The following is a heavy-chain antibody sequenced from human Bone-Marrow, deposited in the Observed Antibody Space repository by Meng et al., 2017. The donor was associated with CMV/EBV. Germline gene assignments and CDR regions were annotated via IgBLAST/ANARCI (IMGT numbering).Heavy chain of an antibody. CDR2: IYTGGTT. D-gene: IGHD2-2*01. Sequence: GESLKISCLVSGFIDNNYYMTWVRQAPGKGLEWVSVIYTGGTTYYADSVKGRFTISRDNSKNTLYLQMNSLRAEDTAVYYCARDEGIVVVPAAEFDYWGQGTLVTVSS. CDR3: ARDEGIVVVPAAEFDY. V-gene: IGHV3-66*01. J-gene: IGHJ4*02. CDR1: GFIDNNYY.